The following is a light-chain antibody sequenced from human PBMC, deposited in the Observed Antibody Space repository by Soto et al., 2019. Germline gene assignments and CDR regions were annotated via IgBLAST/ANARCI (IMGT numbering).Light chain of an antibody. J-gene: IGKJ1*01. CDR3: QHYNSYSEA. V-gene: IGKV1-5*03. CDR2: KAS. Sequence: MTQSPLSLPVTPGEPASISCRSSHSLLHSNGYNYLAWYQQKPGKAPKLLIYKASTLKSGVPSRFSGSGSGTEFTLTISSLQPDDFATYYCQHYNSYSEAFGQGTKVDIK. CDR1: HSLLHSNG.